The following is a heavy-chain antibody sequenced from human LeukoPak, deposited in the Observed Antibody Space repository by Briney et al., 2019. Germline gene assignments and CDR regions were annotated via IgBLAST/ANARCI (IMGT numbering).Heavy chain of an antibody. CDR1: GFPFSDFA. CDR2: ISGGGDNT. Sequence: PGGSLRLSCAVSGFPFSDFAMSWFRQAPGKGLEWVSTISGGGDNTYFADSVKGRFTISRDNSKNTLFLQMVSLRAEDTAVYYCAKFEGALLGNYYMDVWGKGTTVTVSS. J-gene: IGHJ6*03. V-gene: IGHV3-23*01. CDR3: AKFEGALLGNYYMDV.